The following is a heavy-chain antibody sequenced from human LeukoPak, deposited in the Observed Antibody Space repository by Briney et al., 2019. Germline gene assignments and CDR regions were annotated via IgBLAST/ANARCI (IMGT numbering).Heavy chain of an antibody. V-gene: IGHV3-21*01. D-gene: IGHD3-10*01. CDR1: GFTFSSYS. CDR2: ISSSNSYI. CDR3: ARGRFGEFSLDY. Sequence: GESLTLSCAASGFTFSSYSMNWVRPAPGRGLEWVSSISSSNSYIYYADSVKGRFTISRDNAKNSLYLQMNSLRAEDTAVYYCARGRFGEFSLDYWGQGTLVTVSS. J-gene: IGHJ4*02.